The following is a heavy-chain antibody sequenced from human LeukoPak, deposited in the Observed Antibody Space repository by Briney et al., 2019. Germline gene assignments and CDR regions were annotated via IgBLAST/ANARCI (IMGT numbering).Heavy chain of an antibody. V-gene: IGHV4-39*07. D-gene: IGHD2-2*02. J-gene: IGHJ3*02. CDR1: GGSISSSSYY. CDR3: ARVGPKPIPLSLDAFDI. CDR2: IYYSGST. Sequence: SETLSLTCTVSGGSISSSSYYWGWIRQPPGKGLEWIGSIYYSGSTYYNPSLKSRVTISVDTSKNQFSLKLSSVTAADTAVYYCARVGPKPIPLSLDAFDIWGQGTMVTVSS.